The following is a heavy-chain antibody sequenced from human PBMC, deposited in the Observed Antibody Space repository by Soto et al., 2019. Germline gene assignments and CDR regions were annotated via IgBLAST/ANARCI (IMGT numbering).Heavy chain of an antibody. D-gene: IGHD2-2*01. J-gene: IGHJ4*02. CDR1: GFTFSDYY. CDR3: ARDLGRKSYQPLLTVGGGY. CDR2: ISSSSSYT. V-gene: IGHV3-11*05. Sequence: QVQLVESGGGLVKPGGSLRLSCAASGFTFSDYYMSWIRQAPGKGLEWVSYISSSSSYTNYADSVKGRFTISRDNAKNSLYLQMNSLRAEDTAVYYCARDLGRKSYQPLLTVGGGYWGQGTLVTVSS.